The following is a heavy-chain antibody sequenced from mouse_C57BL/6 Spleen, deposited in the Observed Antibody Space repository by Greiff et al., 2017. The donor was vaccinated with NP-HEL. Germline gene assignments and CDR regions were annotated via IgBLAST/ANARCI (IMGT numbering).Heavy chain of an antibody. CDR3: TTGGTGPFAY. CDR2: IDPENGDT. CDR1: GFNIKDDY. Sequence: EVQLQQSGAELVRPGASVKLSCTASGFNIKDDYMHWVKQRPEQGLEWIGWIDPENGDTEYASKFQGKATITADTSSNTAYLQLSSLTSEDTAVYDCTTGGTGPFAYWGQGTLVTVSA. V-gene: IGHV14-4*01. J-gene: IGHJ3*01. D-gene: IGHD4-1*01.